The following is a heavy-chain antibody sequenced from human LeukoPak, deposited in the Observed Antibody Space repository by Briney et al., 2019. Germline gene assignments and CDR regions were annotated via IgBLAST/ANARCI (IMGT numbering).Heavy chain of an antibody. CDR1: GGSISSGGCY. V-gene: IGHV4-30-2*01. D-gene: IGHD6-13*01. CDR2: IYHSGST. J-gene: IGHJ3*02. Sequence: SETLSLTCTVSGGSISSGGCYWSWIQQPPGKGLEWIGYIYHSGSTYYNPSLKSRVTISVDTSKNQFSLKLSSVTAADTAVYYCARLGYVQQLDRDAFDIWGQGTMVTVSS. CDR3: ARLGYVQQLDRDAFDI.